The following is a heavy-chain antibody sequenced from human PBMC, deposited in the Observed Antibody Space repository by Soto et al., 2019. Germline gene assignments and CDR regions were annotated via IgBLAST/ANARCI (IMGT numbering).Heavy chain of an antibody. J-gene: IGHJ3*02. CDR3: AINYGDYAFDI. CDR2: IYSGGST. CDR1: GFTVSSNY. Sequence: GGSLRLSCAASGFTVSSNYMSWVRQAPGKGLEWVSVIYSGGSTYYADSVKGRFTISRDNSKNTLYLQMNSLRAEDTAVYYCAINYGDYAFDIWGQGTMVNVSS. D-gene: IGHD4-17*01. V-gene: IGHV3-66*01.